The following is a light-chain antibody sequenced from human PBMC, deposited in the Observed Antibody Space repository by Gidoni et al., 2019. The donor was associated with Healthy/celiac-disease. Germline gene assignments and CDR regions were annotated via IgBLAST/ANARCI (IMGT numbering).Light chain of an antibody. CDR1: QSVSSY. CDR3: QQRSNWPPLFT. J-gene: IGKJ3*01. Sequence: EIVLTQSPATLSLSPGERATLSCRASQSVSSYLAWYQQNPGHAPRLLIYDASNRATGIPARFSGSGSGTDFTLTISSLEPEDFAVYYCQQRSNWPPLFTFGPGTKVDIK. V-gene: IGKV3-11*01. CDR2: DAS.